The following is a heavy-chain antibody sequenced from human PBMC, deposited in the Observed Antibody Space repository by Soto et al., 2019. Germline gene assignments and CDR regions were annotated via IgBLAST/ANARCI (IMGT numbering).Heavy chain of an antibody. D-gene: IGHD1-7*01. V-gene: IGHV5-10-1*01. CDR1: GYSFTSYW. CDR3: ARHWYSWNYKNWFDP. CDR2: IDPSDSYT. Sequence: WESLKISCKGSGYSFTSYWISWVRQMPGKGLEWMGRIDPSDSYTNYSPSFQGHVTISADKSISTAYLQWSSLKASDTAMYYCARHWYSWNYKNWFDPWGQGTLVTVSS. J-gene: IGHJ5*02.